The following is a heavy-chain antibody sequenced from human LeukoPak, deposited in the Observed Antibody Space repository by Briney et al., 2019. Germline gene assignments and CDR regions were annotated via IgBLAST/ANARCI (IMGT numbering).Heavy chain of an antibody. Sequence: GGSLRLSCAASGFTFSSYGMHWVRQAPGKGLEWVAVIWYDGSNKYYADSVKGRFTISRDNSKNTLYLQMNSLRAEDTAVYYCARDPKQQLVLDYWGQGTLVTVSS. CDR3: ARDPKQQLVLDY. J-gene: IGHJ4*02. CDR1: GFTFSSYG. CDR2: IWYDGSNK. D-gene: IGHD6-13*01. V-gene: IGHV3-33*01.